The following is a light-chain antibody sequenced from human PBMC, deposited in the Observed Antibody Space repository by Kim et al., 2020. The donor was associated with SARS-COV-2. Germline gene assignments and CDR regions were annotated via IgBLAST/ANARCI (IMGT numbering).Light chain of an antibody. CDR3: CSYAGSYGVV. V-gene: IGLV2-11*01. Sequence: QSVNHSCPGTSLDVGGYNYVSWYQQHPGKAPKLMIYDVSKRPSVVPDRFSGSKSGNTASLTISGLQAEDEADYYCCSYAGSYGVVFGGGTQLTVL. CDR2: DVS. CDR1: SLDVGGYNY. J-gene: IGLJ2*01.